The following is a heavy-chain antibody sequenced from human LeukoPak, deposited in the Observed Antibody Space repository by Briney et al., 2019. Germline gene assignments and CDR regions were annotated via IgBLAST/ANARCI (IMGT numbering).Heavy chain of an antibody. J-gene: IGHJ4*02. CDR1: GFTFSSYA. D-gene: IGHD5-12*01. CDR2: ISGSGGST. CDR3: AKDSEKYSGYDSYFDY. V-gene: IGHV3-23*01. Sequence: GSLRLSCAASGFTFSSYAMSWVGQAPGKGLEWVSAISGSGGSTYYADSVKGRFTISRDNSKNTLYLQMNSLRAEDTAVYYCAKDSEKYSGYDSYFDYWGQGTLVTVSS.